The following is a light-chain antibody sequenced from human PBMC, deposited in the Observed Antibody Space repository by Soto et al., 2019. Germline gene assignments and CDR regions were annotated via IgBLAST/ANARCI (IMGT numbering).Light chain of an antibody. CDR3: ASYTTSNTLV. Sequence: QSVLTQPASVSASPGQSITISCTGASSDVGGHNYVSWYQQHPGKAPKLMIYEVSYRPSGVSVRFSASKSGNTASLTISGLQAEDEADYYCASYTTSNTLVFGGGTKLTVL. CDR1: SSDVGGHNY. V-gene: IGLV2-14*01. J-gene: IGLJ2*01. CDR2: EVS.